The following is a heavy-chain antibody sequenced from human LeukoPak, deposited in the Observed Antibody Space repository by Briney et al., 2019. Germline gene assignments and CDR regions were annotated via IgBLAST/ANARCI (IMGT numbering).Heavy chain of an antibody. J-gene: IGHJ4*02. CDR3: ARAVERGNFDY. D-gene: IGHD4-23*01. Sequence: SETLSLTCAVYGGFFSGYYWSWIRQPPGKGLEWIGEINHSGSIDYNPSLKSRVTISVDTSKNQFSLKLSSVTAADTAVYYCARAVERGNFDYWGQGTLVTVSS. CDR1: GGFFSGYY. V-gene: IGHV4-34*01. CDR2: INHSGSI.